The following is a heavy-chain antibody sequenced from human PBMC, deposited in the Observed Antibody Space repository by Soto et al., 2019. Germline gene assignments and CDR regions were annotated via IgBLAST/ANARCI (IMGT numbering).Heavy chain of an antibody. J-gene: IGHJ3*02. CDR2: IKSKTDGGTT. D-gene: IGHD3-22*01. CDR1: GFTFSNAW. CDR3: TTALPTEYYDSSGYYYVNAFDI. V-gene: IGHV3-15*07. Sequence: GGSLRLSCAASGFTFSNAWMNWVRQAPGKGLEWVGRIKSKTDGGTTDYAAPVKGRFTISRDDSINTLYLQMNSLKNEDTAVYYCTTALPTEYYDSSGYYYVNAFDIWGQGTMVTVSS.